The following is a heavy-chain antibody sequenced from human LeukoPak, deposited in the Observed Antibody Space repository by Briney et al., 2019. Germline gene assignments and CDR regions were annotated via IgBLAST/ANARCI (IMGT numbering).Heavy chain of an antibody. CDR3: ARKYYFDY. CDR2: IYYSGSI. CDR1: GGSISSSSYY. J-gene: IGHJ4*02. Sequence: PSETLSLTCTVSGGSISSSSYYWGWIRQPPGKGLEWIGSIYYSGSIYYNPSLKSRVTISVDTSKNQFSLKLSSVTAADTAVYYCARKYYFDYWGQGTLVTVSS. V-gene: IGHV4-39*01.